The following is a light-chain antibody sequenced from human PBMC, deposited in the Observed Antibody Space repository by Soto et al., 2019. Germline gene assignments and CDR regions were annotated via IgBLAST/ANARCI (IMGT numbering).Light chain of an antibody. CDR1: QSVSSN. CDR3: QQYNNGPPVT. V-gene: IGKV3-15*01. J-gene: IGKJ5*01. CDR2: GAS. Sequence: EIVMTQSPATLSVSPGERATLSCRASQSVSSNLAWYQQKPGQAHRLLIYGASTRATGIPARFSGSGSGTEFTLTLRSLQSEDFAVYYCQQYNNGPPVTFGQGTRLEI.